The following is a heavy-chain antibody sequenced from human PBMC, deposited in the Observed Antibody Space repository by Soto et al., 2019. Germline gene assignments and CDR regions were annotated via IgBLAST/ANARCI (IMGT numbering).Heavy chain of an antibody. D-gene: IGHD6-6*01. Sequence: QVQLQESGPGLVKPSQTLSLTCTVSGGSISSGGYYWSWIRQHPGKGLEWIGYIYYSGSTYYNPSPKSRVTISVDTSKNQFSLKLSSVTAADTAVYYCARDNLAAPKDLNYYDGMDVWGQGTTVTVSS. CDR1: GGSISSGGYY. J-gene: IGHJ6*02. CDR2: IYYSGST. V-gene: IGHV4-31*03. CDR3: ARDNLAAPKDLNYYDGMDV.